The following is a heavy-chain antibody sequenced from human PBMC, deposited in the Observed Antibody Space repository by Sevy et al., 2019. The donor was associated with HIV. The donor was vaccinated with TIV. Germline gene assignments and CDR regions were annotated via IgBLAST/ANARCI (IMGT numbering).Heavy chain of an antibody. J-gene: IGHJ6*02. Sequence: GGSLRLSCAASGFTFSSYAMHWVRQAPGKGLEWVAVISYDGSNKYYADSVKGRFTISRDNSKNTLYLQMNSLRAEDTAVYYCARDKYSSSWSLGCDVWGQGTTVTVSS. CDR1: GFTFSSYA. CDR2: ISYDGSNK. CDR3: ARDKYSSSWSLGCDV. D-gene: IGHD6-13*01. V-gene: IGHV3-30-3*01.